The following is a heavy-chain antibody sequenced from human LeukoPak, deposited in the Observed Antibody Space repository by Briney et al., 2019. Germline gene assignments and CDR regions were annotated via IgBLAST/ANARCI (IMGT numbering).Heavy chain of an antibody. V-gene: IGHV3-30-3*01. J-gene: IGHJ4*02. CDR1: GFTLSSYA. Sequence: GGSLRLSCAASGFTLSSYAMHWVRQAPGKGLEWVAVISNDGINKYYADSVKGRFTMSRDNSKNTLYLQMDSLRVEDTAMFYCAREFSYGPKIFDYWGQGTLVTVSS. D-gene: IGHD5-18*01. CDR3: AREFSYGPKIFDY. CDR2: ISNDGINK.